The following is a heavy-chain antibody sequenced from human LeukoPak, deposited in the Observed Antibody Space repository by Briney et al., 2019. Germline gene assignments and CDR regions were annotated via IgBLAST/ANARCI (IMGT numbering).Heavy chain of an antibody. V-gene: IGHV1-69*05. D-gene: IGHD3-22*01. CDR3: ARSRVIVVINQRADAFDI. Sequence: SVKVSCKASGGTFSSYAITWVRQAPGQGLEWMGGIIPIFGTANYAQKFQGRVTITTDESTSTAFMELSSLRSEDTAVYYCARSRVIVVINQRADAFDIWGQGTMVTVSS. J-gene: IGHJ3*02. CDR1: GGTFSSYA. CDR2: IIPIFGTA.